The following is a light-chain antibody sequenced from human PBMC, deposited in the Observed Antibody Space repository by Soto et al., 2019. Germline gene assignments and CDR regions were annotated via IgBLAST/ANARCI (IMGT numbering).Light chain of an antibody. J-gene: IGKJ4*01. CDR2: DAS. V-gene: IGKV1-5*01. CDR1: QSISSW. CDR3: QQANSFPLT. Sequence: DIQMTQSPSALSASVGDRVTITCRASQSISSWLAWYQQKPGKAPKLLIYDASSLKSGVPSRFSGSGSGTEFTLTISSLQPDDFATYYCQQANSFPLTFGGGTKVDI.